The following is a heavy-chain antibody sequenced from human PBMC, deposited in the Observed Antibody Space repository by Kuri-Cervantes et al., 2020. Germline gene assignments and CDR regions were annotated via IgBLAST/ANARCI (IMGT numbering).Heavy chain of an antibody. CDR2: IDWDDDK. CDR3: ARIRFSRIGYYFDY. V-gene: IGHV2-70*20. CDR1: GFSLNTGGMC. J-gene: IGHJ4*02. D-gene: IGHD3-3*01. Sequence: SGPTLVKPTQTLTLTCTFSGFSLNTGGMCVTWVRQPPGKALEWLALIDWDDDKYYSTSLKTRLTISKDTSKNQVVLTMTNMDPVDTATYYCARIRFSRIGYYFDYWGQGTLVTVSS.